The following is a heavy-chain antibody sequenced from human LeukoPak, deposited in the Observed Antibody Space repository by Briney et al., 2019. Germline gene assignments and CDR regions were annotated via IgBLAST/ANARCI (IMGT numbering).Heavy chain of an antibody. D-gene: IGHD6-13*01. CDR1: GGSISSYY. V-gene: IGHV4-59*12. J-gene: IGHJ4*02. CDR3: ARDDITAAGGDY. Sequence: SETLSLTCTVSGGSISSYYWSWIRQPPGKGLEWIGYIYYGGSTNYNPSLKSRVTISIDTSKNQFSLKLSSVTAADTAMYYCARDDITAAGGDYWGQGTLVTVSS. CDR2: IYYGGST.